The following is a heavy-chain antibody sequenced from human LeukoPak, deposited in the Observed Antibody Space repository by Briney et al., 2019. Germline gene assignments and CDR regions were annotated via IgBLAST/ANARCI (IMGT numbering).Heavy chain of an antibody. CDR1: GYRFTPYW. D-gene: IGHD6-6*01. J-gene: IGHJ5*02. CDR2: IYPDDYET. CDR3: ARFQLTLNWFDP. Sequence: GESLKISCKAPGYRFTPYWIGRVRQMPGKGLEWMGNIYPDDYETRYSPSFQGQVIISADKSINTAYLQWSSLKASDPAMYYCARFQLTLNWFDPWGQGTLVTVSS. V-gene: IGHV5-51*01.